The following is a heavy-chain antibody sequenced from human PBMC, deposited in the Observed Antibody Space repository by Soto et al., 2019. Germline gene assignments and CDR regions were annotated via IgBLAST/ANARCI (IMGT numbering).Heavy chain of an antibody. D-gene: IGHD2-15*01. V-gene: IGHV1-69*08. CDR3: AREGVVAATGTATHSPLDLFDF. CDR1: GGTFSSYT. Sequence: QVQLVQSGAEVKKPGSSVKVSCKASGGTFSSYTISWVRQAPGQGLEWMGRIIPILGIANYAQKFQGRVTITADKSTSTAYMELSSVRSEDTAVYYCAREGVVAATGTATHSPLDLFDFWCQGTLVTGSS. CDR2: IIPILGIA. J-gene: IGHJ4*02.